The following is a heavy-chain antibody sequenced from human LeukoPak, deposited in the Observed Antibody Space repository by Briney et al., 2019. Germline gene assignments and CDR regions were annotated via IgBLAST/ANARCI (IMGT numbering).Heavy chain of an antibody. CDR3: ARHVIVVVPAAIRGKDFDY. D-gene: IGHD2-2*02. CDR1: GYSIDSGYY. Sequence: PSETLSLTCTISGYSIDSGYYWGWIRQPPGKGLEWIGYIYHSGSTYYNPSLKSRVTISVDTSKNQFSLKLSSVTAADTAVYYCARHVIVVVPAAIRGKDFDYWGQGTLVTVSS. CDR2: IYHSGST. J-gene: IGHJ4*02. V-gene: IGHV4-38-2*02.